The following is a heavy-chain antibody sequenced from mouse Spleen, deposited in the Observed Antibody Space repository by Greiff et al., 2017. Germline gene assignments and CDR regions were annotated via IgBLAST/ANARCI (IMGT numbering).Heavy chain of an antibody. CDR2: IDPSDSYT. J-gene: IGHJ3*01. V-gene: IGHV1-69*01. Sequence: QVQLKESGAELVMPGASVKLSCKASGYTFTSYWMHWVKQRPGQGLEWIGEIDPSDSYTNYNQKFKGKATLTVDKSSSTAYMQLSSLTSEDSAVYYCARREAGTSAWFAYWGQGTLVTVSA. CDR1: GYTFTSYW. CDR3: ARREAGTSAWFAY. D-gene: IGHD4-1*01.